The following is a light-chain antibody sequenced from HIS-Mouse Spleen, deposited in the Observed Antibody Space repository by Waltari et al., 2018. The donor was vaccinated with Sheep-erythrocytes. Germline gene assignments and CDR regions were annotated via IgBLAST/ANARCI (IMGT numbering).Light chain of an antibody. CDR2: EVS. J-gene: IGLJ3*02. V-gene: IGLV1-40*01. CDR3: SSYAGSNNWV. Sequence: QSVLTQPPSVSGAPGQRVTIPCTGSSSNIGAGYDVHWYQQLPGTAPKLMIYEVSKRPSGVPDRFSGSKSGNTASLTVSGLQAEDEADYYCSSYAGSNNWVFGGGTKLTVL. CDR1: SSNIGAGYD.